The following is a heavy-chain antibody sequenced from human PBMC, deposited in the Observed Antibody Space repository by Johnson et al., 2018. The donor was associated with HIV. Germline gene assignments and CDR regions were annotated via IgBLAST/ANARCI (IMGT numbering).Heavy chain of an antibody. CDR2: ISYDGSNK. V-gene: IGHV3-30*14. CDR3: ATIWPGSFAFDI. CDR1: GFTFSSYA. Sequence: QVQLVESGGGVVQPGRSLRLSCAASGFTFSSYAMHWVRQAPGKGLEWVAVISYDGSNKYYADSVKGRFTIARDNSKNTLYLQMNSLRAEDTALYYCATIWPGSFAFDIWGQGTMVTVSS. D-gene: IGHD3-10*01. J-gene: IGHJ3*02.